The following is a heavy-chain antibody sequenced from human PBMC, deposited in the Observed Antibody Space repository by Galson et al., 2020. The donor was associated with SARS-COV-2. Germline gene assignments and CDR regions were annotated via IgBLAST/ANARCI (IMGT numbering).Heavy chain of an antibody. V-gene: IGHV7-4-1*02. CDR3: ARLYNWNYYRDYYYYYMDV. D-gene: IGHD1-7*01. J-gene: IGHJ6*03. CDR2: INTNTGNP. Sequence: ASVKVSCKASGYTFTSYAMNWVRQAPGQGLEWMGWINTNTGNPTYAQGFTGRFVFSLDTSVSTAYLQISSLKAEDTAVYYCARLYNWNYYRDYYYYYMDVWGKGTTVTVSS. CDR1: GYTFTSYA.